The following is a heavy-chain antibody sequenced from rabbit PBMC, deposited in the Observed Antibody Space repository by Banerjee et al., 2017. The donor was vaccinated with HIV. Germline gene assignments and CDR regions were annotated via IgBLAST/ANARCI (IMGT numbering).Heavy chain of an antibody. Sequence: QSLEESGGDLVKPGASLTLTCTASGFSFSSSYWICWVRQAPGKGLEWIACIYAGSSGSTYYASWAKGRFTISKTSSTTVTLQMTSLTAADTATYFCARGVRGFNLWGQGTLVTVS. D-gene: IGHD3-1*01. CDR2: IYAGSSGST. J-gene: IGHJ4*01. CDR3: ARGVRGFNL. CDR1: GFSFSSSYW. V-gene: IGHV1S40*01.